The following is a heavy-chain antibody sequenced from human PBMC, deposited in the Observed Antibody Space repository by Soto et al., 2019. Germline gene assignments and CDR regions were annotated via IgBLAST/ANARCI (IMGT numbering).Heavy chain of an antibody. D-gene: IGHD3-22*01. V-gene: IGHV3-23*01. CDR1: GFTFSSYA. CDR3: PLNSSGYYYFDY. J-gene: IGHJ4*02. CDR2: ISGSGGST. Sequence: EVQLLESGGGLVQPGGSLRLSCAASGFTFSSYAMSWVRQAPGKGLEWVSAISGSGGSTYYADSVKGRFTISRDNSKNTLYLQMNSLRAEDTAVYYCPLNSSGYYYFDYWGLGTLVTVSS.